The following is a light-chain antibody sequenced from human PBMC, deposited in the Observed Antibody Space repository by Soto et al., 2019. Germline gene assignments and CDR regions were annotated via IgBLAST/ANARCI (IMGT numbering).Light chain of an antibody. CDR2: GAS. Sequence: EILMTQSPATLSVSPGERATLSCRASQSVSSNLAWYKQKPGQAPRLLIYGASTRATGIPARLSGSGSGTEFTLTISSMKPDDFATYYCQQYSSAWTFGHGTKVDIK. CDR3: QQYSSAWT. CDR1: QSVSSN. V-gene: IGKV3-15*01. J-gene: IGKJ1*01.